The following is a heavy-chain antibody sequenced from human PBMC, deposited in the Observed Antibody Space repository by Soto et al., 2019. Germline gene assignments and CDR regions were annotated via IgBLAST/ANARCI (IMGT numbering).Heavy chain of an antibody. CDR2: ISPYSGNT. Sequence: QVQLVQSGDKVKKPGASVKVSCKASGYIFVNYGIAWVRQAPGQGLEWMGWISPYSGNTHYAGRVQGRLTMTTDTSTSTAYMDLGSLTYDDTAVYYCAMVDNYVTPTPQDVWGQGTTVTVSS. V-gene: IGHV1-18*01. CDR1: GYIFVNYG. D-gene: IGHD3-16*01. CDR3: AMVDNYVTPTPQDV. J-gene: IGHJ6*02.